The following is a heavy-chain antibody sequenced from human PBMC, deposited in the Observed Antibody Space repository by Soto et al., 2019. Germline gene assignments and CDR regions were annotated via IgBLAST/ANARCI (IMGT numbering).Heavy chain of an antibody. CDR2: MSAYNGNT. D-gene: IGHD3-3*01. CDR1: GYTFTSYD. V-gene: IGHV1-18*01. CDR3: ARDTDFWSGYYTGGY. J-gene: IGHJ4*02. Sequence: ASVKVSCKASGYTFTSYDINWVRQATGQGLEWMGWMSAYNGNTNYAQKLQGRVTMTTDTSTSTAYMELRSLRSDDTAVYYCARDTDFWSGYYTGGYWGQGTLVTVS.